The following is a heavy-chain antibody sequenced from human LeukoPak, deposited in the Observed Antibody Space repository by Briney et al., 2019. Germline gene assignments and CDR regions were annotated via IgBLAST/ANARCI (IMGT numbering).Heavy chain of an antibody. V-gene: IGHV3-48*03. J-gene: IGHJ4*02. D-gene: IGHD6-19*01. CDR3: ARLYSSGWFLDY. CDR1: GFTFSSYE. Sequence: QPGGSLRLSCAASGFTFSSYEMNWVRQAPGKGLEWVSYISSSGSTIYYADSVKGRFTISRDNAKNSLYLQMNSLRAEDTAVYYCARLYSSGWFLDYWGQGTLVTVSS. CDR2: ISSSGSTI.